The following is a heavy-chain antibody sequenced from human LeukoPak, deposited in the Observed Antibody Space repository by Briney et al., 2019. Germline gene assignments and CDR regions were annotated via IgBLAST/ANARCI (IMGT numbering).Heavy chain of an antibody. J-gene: IGHJ4*02. V-gene: IGHV3-48*01. CDR2: IGSTGSFV. D-gene: IGHD3-16*01. Sequence: PGGSLRLSCAPSGFIFSSYSFNWVRQAPGKGLEWVAHIGSTGSFVHYADSVKGRFTISRDNADNSLYLQMSSLRAEDTAVYYCAREGWFGGWDYWDQGTVVTVST. CDR3: AREGWFGGWDY. CDR1: GFIFSSYS.